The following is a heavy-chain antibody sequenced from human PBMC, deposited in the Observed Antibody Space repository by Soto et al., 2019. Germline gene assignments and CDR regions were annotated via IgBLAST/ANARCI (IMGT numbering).Heavy chain of an antibody. CDR1: AASFSKYY. J-gene: IGHJ4*02. CDR3: ASVTFVGVVLAH. V-gene: IGHV4-59*01. CDR2: IYFNGNT. D-gene: IGHD3-16*01. Sequence: QVQLQESGPGLVKPSETLSLTCTVSAASFSKYYWSWIRQPPGKGLEWIGYIYFNGNTNYNPSLKRRVTISIDTSKKQISLNLTSGTDADTAVYYCASVTFVGVVLAHWGQGTLVTVSS.